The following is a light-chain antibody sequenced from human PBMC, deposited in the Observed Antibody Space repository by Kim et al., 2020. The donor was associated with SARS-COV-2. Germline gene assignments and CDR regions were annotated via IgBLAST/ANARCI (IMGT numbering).Light chain of an antibody. V-gene: IGKV3-15*01. CDR2: GAS. Sequence: SLGGRATLFCRASQTVNNNLAWYQQRPGQAPRLLIYGASTRAAGIPARFSGSGSGTEFTLTISSLESEDFTVYYCQQYDNWPPWTFGQGTKVDIK. J-gene: IGKJ1*01. CDR3: QQYDNWPPWT. CDR1: QTVNNN.